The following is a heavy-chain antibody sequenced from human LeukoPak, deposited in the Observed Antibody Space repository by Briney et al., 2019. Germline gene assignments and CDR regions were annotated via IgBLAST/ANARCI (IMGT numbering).Heavy chain of an antibody. CDR1: GYSFTSYW. Sequence: GGALQISLQGSGYSFTSYWVGWGRPGPGKGLGGRGIIYPGDSDTRYSPSFQGQLTISADKSISTAYLQWSSLKASDTAMYYCARVDSSGYYLHAFDIWGQGTMVTVSS. CDR2: IYPGDSDT. J-gene: IGHJ3*02. CDR3: ARVDSSGYYLHAFDI. D-gene: IGHD3-22*01. V-gene: IGHV5-51*01.